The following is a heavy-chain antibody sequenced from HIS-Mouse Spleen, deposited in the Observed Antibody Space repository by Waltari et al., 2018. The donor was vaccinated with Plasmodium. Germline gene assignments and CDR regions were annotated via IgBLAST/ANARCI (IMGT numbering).Heavy chain of an antibody. J-gene: IGHJ4*02. CDR1: GYPFTGSY. CDR2: INPNSGGT. Sequence: QVQLVQSGAEVKKPGASVKVPCKASGYPFTGSYLPWVRQAPGQGLEWMGWINPNSGGTNYAQKFQGRVTMTRDTSISTAYMELSRLRSDDTAVYYCARAKSPYSSFDYWGQGTLVTVSS. D-gene: IGHD6-13*01. V-gene: IGHV1-2*02. CDR3: ARAKSPYSSFDY.